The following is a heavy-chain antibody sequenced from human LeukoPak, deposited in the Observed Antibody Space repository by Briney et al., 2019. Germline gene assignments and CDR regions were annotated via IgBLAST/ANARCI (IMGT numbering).Heavy chain of an antibody. CDR1: GGSFSGYY. CDR2: INHSGST. J-gene: IGHJ2*01. Sequence: SETLSLTCAVYGGSFSGYYWSWLRQPPGKGLEWIGEINHSGSTNYNPSLMSRVTISVDTSKNQFSLKLSSVTAADTAVYYCARAPTYGDYWYFDLWGRGTLVTVSS. D-gene: IGHD4-17*01. CDR3: ARAPTYGDYWYFDL. V-gene: IGHV4-34*01.